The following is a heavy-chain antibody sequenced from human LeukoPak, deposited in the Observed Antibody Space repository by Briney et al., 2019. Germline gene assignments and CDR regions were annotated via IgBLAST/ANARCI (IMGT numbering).Heavy chain of an antibody. Sequence: GRSLRLSCAASGFTFEDYAMHWVPQAPGKGLEWVSGISWNSGNIGYADSVKGRFTISRDNAKNSLYLQMNSLRAEDTALYYCARESGWFDPWGQGTLVTVSS. CDR2: ISWNSGNI. CDR3: ARESGWFDP. J-gene: IGHJ5*02. V-gene: IGHV3-9*01. D-gene: IGHD1-26*01. CDR1: GFTFEDYA.